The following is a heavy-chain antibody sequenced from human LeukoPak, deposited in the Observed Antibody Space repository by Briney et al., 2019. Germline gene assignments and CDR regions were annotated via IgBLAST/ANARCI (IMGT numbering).Heavy chain of an antibody. J-gene: IGHJ4*02. CDR3: AREEYGDYVGY. CDR2: VYYSGTT. CDR1: GGSISSYS. Sequence: SETLSLTCTVSGGSISSYSWSWIRQPPGKRLEWIGYVYYSGTTNYNPSLRSRVTISVDTSKNQFSLKLNSVTAADTAVYYCAREEYGDYVGYWGQGTLVTVSS. V-gene: IGHV4-59*01. D-gene: IGHD4-17*01.